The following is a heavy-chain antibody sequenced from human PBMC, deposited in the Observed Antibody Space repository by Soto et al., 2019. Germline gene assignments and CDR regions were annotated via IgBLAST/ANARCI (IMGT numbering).Heavy chain of an antibody. CDR3: VGGLSEWGRIDF. Sequence: PADTLALTSTVSSGSTTNYYCGVILRPPGKRLEYLAYMYYSENTYYKPYLKSRVTISGDASKNQFSLKLRSVTAADTAVYYCVGGLSEWGRIDFWGQGKLVKVSS. V-gene: IGHV4-59*01. D-gene: IGHD3-3*01. J-gene: IGHJ4*02. CDR1: SGSTTNYY. CDR2: MYYSENT.